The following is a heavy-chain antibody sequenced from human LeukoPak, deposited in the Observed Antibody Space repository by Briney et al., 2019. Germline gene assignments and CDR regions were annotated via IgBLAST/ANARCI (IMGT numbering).Heavy chain of an antibody. J-gene: IGHJ4*02. Sequence: GGSLRLSCAASGFTFSSYDMHWVRQATGKGLEWVSAIGTAGDTYYPGSVKGRFTISRENAKNSLYLQMNSLRAGDTAVYYCARVQYYYGSGSYFDYWGQGTLVTVSS. CDR2: IGTAGDT. D-gene: IGHD3-10*01. CDR3: ARVQYYYGSGSYFDY. V-gene: IGHV3-13*01. CDR1: GFTFSSYD.